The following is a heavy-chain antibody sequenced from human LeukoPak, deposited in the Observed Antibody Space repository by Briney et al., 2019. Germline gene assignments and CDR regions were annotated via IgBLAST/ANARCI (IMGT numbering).Heavy chain of an antibody. Sequence: GASVKVSCKASGYTFTSYYMHWVRQAPGQGLEWMGIINPSGGSTSYAQKFQGRVTMTRDTSISTAYMELSRLRSDDTAVYYCARDLMGYYYDSSGYAFDIWGQGTMVTVSS. V-gene: IGHV1-46*01. CDR1: GYTFTSYY. CDR3: ARDLMGYYYDSSGYAFDI. D-gene: IGHD3-22*01. J-gene: IGHJ3*02. CDR2: INPSGGST.